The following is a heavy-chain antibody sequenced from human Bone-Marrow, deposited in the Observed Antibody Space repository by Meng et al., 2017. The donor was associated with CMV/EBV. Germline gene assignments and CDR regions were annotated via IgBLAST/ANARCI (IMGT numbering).Heavy chain of an antibody. V-gene: IGHV3-30*02. Sequence: GGSLRLSCAASGFTFSSYNMHWVRQAPGKGLEWVTFIRYDGSNKYYADSVKGRFTISRDNSKNTLYLQMNSLRAEDTAVYYCAKGSSGSPGTDYWGQGTLVTVSS. CDR2: IRYDGSNK. D-gene: IGHD1-26*01. CDR3: AKGSSGSPGTDY. CDR1: GFTFSSYN. J-gene: IGHJ4*02.